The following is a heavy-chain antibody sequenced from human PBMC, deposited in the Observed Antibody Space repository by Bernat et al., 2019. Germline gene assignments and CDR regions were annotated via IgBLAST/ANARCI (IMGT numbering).Heavy chain of an antibody. V-gene: IGHV1-8*01. D-gene: IGHD2-2*01. Sequence: QVQLVQSGAEVKKPGASVKVSCKASGYTFTSYDINWVRQATGQGLEWMGWMNPNSGNTGYAQKFQGRVTMTRNTSISTAYMELSSLRSEDTAVYYCATSHQPPCVGNNCYAAFDIWGKGTMVTVAS. CDR3: ATSHQPPCVGNNCYAAFDI. CDR2: MNPNSGNT. J-gene: IGHJ3*02. CDR1: GYTFTSYD.